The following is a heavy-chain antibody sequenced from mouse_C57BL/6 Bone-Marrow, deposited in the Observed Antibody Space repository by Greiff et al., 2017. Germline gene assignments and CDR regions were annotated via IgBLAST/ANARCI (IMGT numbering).Heavy chain of an antibody. CDR3: ARWLITTVRKFAY. CDR2: IYPGDGDT. Sequence: QVQLQQSGPELVKPGASVKISCKASGYAFSSSWMNWVKQRPGKGLEWIGRIYPGDGDTTYNGKFKGKATLTADKSSSTASMQLSSLTSADSAVYFCARWLITTVRKFAYWGQGTLVTVSA. D-gene: IGHD1-1*01. V-gene: IGHV1-82*01. CDR1: GYAFSSSW. J-gene: IGHJ3*01.